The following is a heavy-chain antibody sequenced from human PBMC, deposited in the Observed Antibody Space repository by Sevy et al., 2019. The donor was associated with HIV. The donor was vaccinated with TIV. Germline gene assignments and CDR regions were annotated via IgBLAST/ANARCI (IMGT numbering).Heavy chain of an antibody. V-gene: IGHV3-33*03. Sequence: GGSLRLSCVASGFTFSYYGMHWVRQAPGKGLEWVAVICYDGSNKYYADSVKGRFTISRDNCNNRLYLQMNSLIAVDTAVYYGAKDTRDCSGGTCFSAPLYNWFDPWGQGTLVTVSS. CDR2: ICYDGSNK. D-gene: IGHD2-15*01. CDR1: GFTFSYYG. CDR3: AKDTRDCSGGTCFSAPLYNWFDP. J-gene: IGHJ5*02.